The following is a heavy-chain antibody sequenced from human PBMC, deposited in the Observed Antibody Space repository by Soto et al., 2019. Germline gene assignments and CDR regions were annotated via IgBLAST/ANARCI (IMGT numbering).Heavy chain of an antibody. CDR2: IKEDGSEK. D-gene: IGHD3-16*01. J-gene: IGHJ4*02. CDR3: VRVGRLGGY. CDR1: GFTFSTYW. V-gene: IGHV3-7*03. Sequence: EVQLVESGGGLVQPGGSLRLSCAASGFTFSTYWMSWVRQAPGQGLEWVANIKEDGSEKYYVDSVKGRFTISRDNANNSLYLQTNSLSAEDTAVYYCVRVGRLGGYWGQGTLVTVSS.